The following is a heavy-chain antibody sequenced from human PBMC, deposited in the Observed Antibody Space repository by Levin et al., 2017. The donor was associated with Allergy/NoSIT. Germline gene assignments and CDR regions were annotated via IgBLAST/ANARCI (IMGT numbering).Heavy chain of an antibody. D-gene: IGHD6-19*01. CDR2: ISNSGGST. CDR3: AKDRAVAGIGGFDY. CDR1: GFTFSSYA. V-gene: IGHV3-23*01. Sequence: GESLKISCAASGFTFSSYAMSWVRQAPGKGLEWVSLISNSGGSTYYADSVKGRFTISRDNSKNTLFLQMNSLRAGDTAVYYCAKDRAVAGIGGFDYWGQGTLVTVSS. J-gene: IGHJ4*02.